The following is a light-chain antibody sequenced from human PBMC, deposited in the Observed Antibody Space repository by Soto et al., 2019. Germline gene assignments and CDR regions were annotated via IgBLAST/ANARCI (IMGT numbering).Light chain of an antibody. V-gene: IGLV7-43*01. CDR2: STT. Sequence: QAVVTQEPSLTVSPGGTVTLTCASNTGAVTSGFYPNWFQQKRGQAPTALIYSTTYKHPLTPARFSGSLLGGKAALTLSGVQPEDEDDYYCLLYCDGARVSGGGTKLTVL. J-gene: IGLJ3*02. CDR3: LLYCDGARV. CDR1: TGAVTSGFY.